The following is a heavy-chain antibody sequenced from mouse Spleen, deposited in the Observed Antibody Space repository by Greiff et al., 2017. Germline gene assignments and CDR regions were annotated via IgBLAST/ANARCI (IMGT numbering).Heavy chain of an antibody. CDR3: ARWLRRGY. J-gene: IGHJ2*01. D-gene: IGHD2-2*01. CDR2: INPSTGGT. Sequence: VQLQQSGPELVKPGASVKISCKASGYSFTGYYMNWVKQSPEKSLEWIGEINPSTGGTTYNQKFKAKATLTVDKSSSTAYMQLKSLTSEDSAVYYCARWLRRGYWGQGTTLTVSS. V-gene: IGHV1-42*01. CDR1: GYSFTGYY.